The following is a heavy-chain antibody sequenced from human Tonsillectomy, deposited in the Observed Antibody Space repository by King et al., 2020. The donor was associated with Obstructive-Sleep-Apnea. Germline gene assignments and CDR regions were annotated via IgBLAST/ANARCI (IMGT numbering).Heavy chain of an antibody. V-gene: IGHV4-38-2*02. CDR2: IYHSGST. Sequence: QLQESGPGLVKPSETLSLTCTVSGYSISSGYYWGWIRQPPGKGLEWIGSIYHSGSTHYNPSLKSRGTISVDTSKNQFSLKLSSVTAADTAVYYCARDLFSGSYEGGFDYWGQGTLVTVSS. CDR1: GYSISSGYY. CDR3: ARDLFSGSYEGGFDY. D-gene: IGHD1-26*01. J-gene: IGHJ4*02.